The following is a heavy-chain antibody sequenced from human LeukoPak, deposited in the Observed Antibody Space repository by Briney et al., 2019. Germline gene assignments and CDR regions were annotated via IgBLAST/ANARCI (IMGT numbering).Heavy chain of an antibody. D-gene: IGHD3-16*02. J-gene: IGHJ6*04. Sequence: SETLPLTCAVYGGSFSGYYWSWIRQPPGKGLEWIGEINHSGSTNYNPSLKSRVTISVDTSKNQFSLKVSSVTAADTAVYYCASLMGLSSYYYYYGVDVWGKGTTVTVSS. CDR3: ASLMGLSSYYYYYGVDV. CDR2: INHSGST. CDR1: GGSFSGYY. V-gene: IGHV4-34*01.